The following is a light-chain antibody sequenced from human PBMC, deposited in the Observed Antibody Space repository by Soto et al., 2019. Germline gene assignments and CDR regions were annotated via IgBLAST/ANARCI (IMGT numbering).Light chain of an antibody. Sequence: QSVLTQPASVSGSPGQSITISCTRTSNDVGGYNYVSWYQQHPGKAPKLMIYEVSNRPSGVSNRFSGSKSGNTASLTISGLQAEDEADYYCSSYTSSSTLLYVFGTGTKVTVL. V-gene: IGLV2-14*01. CDR2: EVS. CDR3: SSYTSSSTLLYV. CDR1: SNDVGGYNY. J-gene: IGLJ1*01.